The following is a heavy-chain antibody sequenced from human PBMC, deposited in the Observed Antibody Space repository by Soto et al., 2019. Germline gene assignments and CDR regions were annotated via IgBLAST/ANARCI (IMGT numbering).Heavy chain of an antibody. Sequence: SETLSLTCTVSGGSISSYYWSLIRQPPGKGLEWIGYVYNSGSTNYNPSLKSRVTISIDTSKNQFSLKLTSLTATDTAVYYCARGGPSSKWLDPWGQGTLVTVS. CDR2: VYNSGST. CDR3: ARGGPSSKWLDP. J-gene: IGHJ5*02. CDR1: GGSISSYY. V-gene: IGHV4-59*01.